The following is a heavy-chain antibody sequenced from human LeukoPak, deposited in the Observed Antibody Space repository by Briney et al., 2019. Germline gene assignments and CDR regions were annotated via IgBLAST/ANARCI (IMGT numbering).Heavy chain of an antibody. CDR2: VYPADSDT. CDR1: GYSFTTYW. J-gene: IGHJ1*01. D-gene: IGHD2-15*01. V-gene: IGHV5-51*01. CDR3: ARLLGNCVGTKCFRYFQD. Sequence: GESLKISCKASGYSFTTYWIGWVRQMPGEGLEWMGFVYPADSDTKYSPSFQGQVTISVDKSITTAYVQWSSLRASDSAVYYCARLLGNCVGTKCFRYFQDWGQGTLVTVSS.